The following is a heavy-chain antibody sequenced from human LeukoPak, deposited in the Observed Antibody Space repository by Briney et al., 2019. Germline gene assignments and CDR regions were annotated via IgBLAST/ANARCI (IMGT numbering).Heavy chain of an antibody. CDR2: IYYSGST. CDR1: GDSISSYY. J-gene: IGHJ4*02. CDR3: ARVTGYMIEDYFDY. D-gene: IGHD3-22*01. V-gene: IGHV4-59*01. Sequence: SETLSLTCTVSGDSISSYYWSWIRQPPGKGLEWIGYIYYSGSTNYNPSLKSRVTISVETSKNQFSLKLSSVTAADTAVYYCARVTGYMIEDYFDYWGQGTLVTVSS.